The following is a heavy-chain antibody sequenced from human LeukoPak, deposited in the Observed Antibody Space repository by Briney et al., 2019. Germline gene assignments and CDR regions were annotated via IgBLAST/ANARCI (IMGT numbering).Heavy chain of an antibody. D-gene: IGHD6-25*01. CDR2: ISSPGSYT. CDR1: GFTFSSYW. V-gene: IGHV3-11*06. J-gene: IGHJ4*02. CDR3: ARQQTSAATGGFDF. Sequence: GGSLRLSCAASGFTFSSYWMTWIRQAPGKGLEWVSYISSPGSYTIFADSVKGRFTISRDSAKNSLYLQMSNLRAEDTALYYCARQQTSAATGGFDFWGQGTLVTVSS.